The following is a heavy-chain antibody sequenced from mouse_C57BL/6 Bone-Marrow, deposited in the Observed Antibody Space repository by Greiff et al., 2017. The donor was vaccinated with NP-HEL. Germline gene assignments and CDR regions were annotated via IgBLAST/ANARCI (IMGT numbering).Heavy chain of an antibody. CDR1: GYTFTSYW. V-gene: IGHV1-50*01. CDR3: ASYSNYLYWYFDV. D-gene: IGHD2-5*01. Sequence: VQLKQPGAELVKPGASVKLSCKASGYTFTSYWMQWVKQRPGQGLEWIGEIDPSDSYTNYNQKFKGKATLTVDTSSSTAYMQLSSLTSEDSAVYYCASYSNYLYWYFDVWGTGTTVTVSS. J-gene: IGHJ1*03. CDR2: IDPSDSYT.